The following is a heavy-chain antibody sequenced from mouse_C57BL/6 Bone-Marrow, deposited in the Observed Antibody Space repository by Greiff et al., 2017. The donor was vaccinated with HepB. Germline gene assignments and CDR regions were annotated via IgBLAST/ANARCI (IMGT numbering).Heavy chain of an antibody. CDR3: ARHGSSPHWYFDV. D-gene: IGHD1-1*01. Sequence: EVKLQESGGDLVKPGGSLKLSCAASGFTFSSYGMSWVRQTPDKRLEWVATISSGGSYTYYPDSVKGRFTISRDNAKNTLYLQMSSLKSEDTAMYYCARHGSSPHWYFDVWGTGTTVTVSS. CDR1: GFTFSSYG. J-gene: IGHJ1*03. CDR2: ISSGGSYT. V-gene: IGHV5-6*01.